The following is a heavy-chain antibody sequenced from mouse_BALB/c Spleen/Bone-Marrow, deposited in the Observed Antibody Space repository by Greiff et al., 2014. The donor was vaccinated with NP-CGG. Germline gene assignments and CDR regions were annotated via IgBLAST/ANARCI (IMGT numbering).Heavy chain of an antibody. V-gene: IGHV7-3*02. CDR3: ARDYSGYFDF. CDR2: IRNKPNGYTT. Sequence: VQLKQSGGGLVQPGGSLRLSCTTSGFTFTDYFMTWVRQPPGKALEWLGFIRNKPNGYTTEYNPSVKGRFTISRDSSQGILYLQMNTLRAEDSAIYYCARDYSGYFDFWGQGTTLTVSS. CDR1: GFTFTDYF. D-gene: IGHD5-1*01. J-gene: IGHJ2*01.